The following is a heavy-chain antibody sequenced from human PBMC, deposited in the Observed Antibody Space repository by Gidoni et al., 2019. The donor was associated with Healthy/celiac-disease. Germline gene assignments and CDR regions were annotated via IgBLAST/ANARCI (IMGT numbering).Heavy chain of an antibody. CDR1: GGSFSGYY. Sequence: QVQLQQWGAGLLKPSETLSLTCAVYGGSFSGYYWSWIRQPPGKGLEWIGEINHSGSTNYNPSLKSRVTISVDTSKNQFSLKLSSVTAADTAVYYCARGMWLRLPWFDPWGQGTLVTVSS. D-gene: IGHD5-12*01. J-gene: IGHJ5*02. V-gene: IGHV4-34*01. CDR3: ARGMWLRLPWFDP. CDR2: INHSGST.